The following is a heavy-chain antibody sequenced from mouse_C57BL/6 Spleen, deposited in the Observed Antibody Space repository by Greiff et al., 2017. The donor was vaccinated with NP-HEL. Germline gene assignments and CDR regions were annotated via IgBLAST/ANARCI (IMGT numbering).Heavy chain of an antibody. V-gene: IGHV1-9*01. CDR3: ARAPITTVVAGAMDY. D-gene: IGHD1-1*01. Sequence: VQLQQSGAELMKPGASVKLSCKATGYTFTGYWIEWVKQRPGHGLEWIGEILTGSGSTNYKEKVKGKATFTADTSTNTAYLQLSCLTTEDSAIYDCARAPITTVVAGAMDYWGQGTSVTVSS. CDR2: ILTGSGST. CDR1: GYTFTGYW. J-gene: IGHJ4*01.